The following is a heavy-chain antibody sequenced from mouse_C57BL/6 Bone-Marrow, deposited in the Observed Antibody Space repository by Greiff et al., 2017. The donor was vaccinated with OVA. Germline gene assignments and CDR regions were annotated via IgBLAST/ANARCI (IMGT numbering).Heavy chain of an antibody. J-gene: IGHJ3*01. V-gene: IGHV1-81*01. CDR3: ARNDGYLAWFAY. D-gene: IGHD2-3*01. CDR1: GYTFTSYG. Sequence: QVQLQQSGAELARPGASVKLSCKASGYTFTSYGISWVKQRTGQGLEWIGEIYPRSGNTYYNEKFKGKATLTADKSSSTAYMELRSLTSEDSAFYFCARNDGYLAWFAYWGQGTLVTVSA. CDR2: IYPRSGNT.